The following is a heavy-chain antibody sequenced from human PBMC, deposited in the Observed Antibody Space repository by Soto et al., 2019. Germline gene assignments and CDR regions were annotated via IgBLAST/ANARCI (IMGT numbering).Heavy chain of an antibody. D-gene: IGHD2-2*01. J-gene: IGHJ4*02. V-gene: IGHV3-23*01. CDR3: AKPNLNCSSTSCYDY. CDR1: GFTFTSYA. CDR2: ITGSGGNT. Sequence: GGSLRLSCAASGFTFTSYALSWVRQAPGRGLEWVSAITGSGGNTYYADSVKGRFTISRDNSKNTLYLQMGSLRAEDTAVCYCAKPNLNCSSTSCYDYWGQGTLVTVSS.